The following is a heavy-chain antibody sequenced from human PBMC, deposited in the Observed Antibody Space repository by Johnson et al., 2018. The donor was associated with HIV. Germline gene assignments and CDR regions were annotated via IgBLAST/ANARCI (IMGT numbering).Heavy chain of an antibody. CDR2: INVDGSQT. Sequence: MQLVESGGGLVQPGGSLRLSCAASGFTFSSFWMTWVRQAPGKGLEWVANINVDGSQTFYLDSVQGRFTISRDNAKNSLYLQMNSLRAGDTAVYYCARGLSSGYSGYAFDIWGQGTMVTVSS. J-gene: IGHJ3*02. CDR1: GFTFSSFW. CDR3: ARGLSSGYSGYAFDI. D-gene: IGHD3-22*01. V-gene: IGHV3-7*01.